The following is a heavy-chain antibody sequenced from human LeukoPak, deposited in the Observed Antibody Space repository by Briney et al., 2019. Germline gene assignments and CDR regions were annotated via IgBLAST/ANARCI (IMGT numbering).Heavy chain of an antibody. D-gene: IGHD3-9*01. CDR1: GFIFSSYA. CDR2: ISFDGSNK. J-gene: IGHJ4*02. Sequence: GGSLRLSCAASGFIFSSYAMHWVRQAPGKGLEWVAVISFDGSNKYYADSVEGRFTISRDNSKSTQYLQMYSLRAEDTAVYYCARDPYDVLTGYYSRLEYWGQGTLVTVSS. CDR3: ARDPYDVLTGYYSRLEY. V-gene: IGHV3-30-3*01.